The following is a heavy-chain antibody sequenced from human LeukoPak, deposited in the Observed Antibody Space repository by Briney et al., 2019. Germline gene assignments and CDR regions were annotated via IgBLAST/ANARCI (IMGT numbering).Heavy chain of an antibody. CDR3: AKQGRDRSRDYYYYMDV. V-gene: IGHV3-23*01. Sequence: PGGSLRLSCAASGFIFSDYGMSWVRQAPGKGLEWVSSIGGRGGSTYYADSVKGRFTISRDNSKNTLYLQMNSLRAEDTAVYYFAKQGRDRSRDYYYYMDVWGKGTTVTISS. J-gene: IGHJ6*03. CDR1: GFIFSDYG. D-gene: IGHD5-24*01. CDR2: IGGRGGST.